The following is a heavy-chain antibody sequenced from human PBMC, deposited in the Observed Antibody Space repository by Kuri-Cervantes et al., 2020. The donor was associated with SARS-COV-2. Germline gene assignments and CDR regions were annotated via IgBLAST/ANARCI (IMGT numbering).Heavy chain of an antibody. D-gene: IGHD1-26*01. CDR2: ISSSSSYI. V-gene: IGHV3-21*01. CDR1: GFTFSSYS. Sequence: LSLTCAASGFTFSSYSMNWVRQAPGKGLEWVSSISSSSSYIYYADSVKGRFTISRDNAKNSLYLQINSLRAEDTAVYYCARVHKAGATYYYYYMDVWGKGTTVTVSS. CDR3: ARVHKAGATYYYYYMDV. J-gene: IGHJ6*03.